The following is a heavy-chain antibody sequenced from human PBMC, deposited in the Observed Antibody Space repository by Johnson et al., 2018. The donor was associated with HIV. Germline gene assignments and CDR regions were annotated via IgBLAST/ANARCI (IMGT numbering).Heavy chain of an antibody. CDR2: ISYDGSNK. CDR3: AKGHSSGYPKDAFDI. D-gene: IGHD3-22*01. J-gene: IGHJ3*02. V-gene: IGHV3-30-3*01. Sequence: VQLMESGGGVVQPGRSLRLSCAASGFTFSSYAMHWVRQAPGKGLEWVAVISYDGSNKYYADSVKGRFTISRDNSKNTLYLQMNSLRTEDTAMYYCAKGHSSGYPKDAFDIWGQGTMVSVSS. CDR1: GFTFSSYA.